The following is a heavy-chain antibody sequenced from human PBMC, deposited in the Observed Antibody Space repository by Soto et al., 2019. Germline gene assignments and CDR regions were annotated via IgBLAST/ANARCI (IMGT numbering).Heavy chain of an antibody. D-gene: IGHD3-9*01. CDR3: ARGPARYDILTGYSPYYYYYYMDV. CDR2: MNPNSGNT. J-gene: IGHJ6*03. V-gene: IGHV1-8*01. Sequence: ASVKVSRKASGYTFTSYDINWVRQATGQGLEWMGWMNPNSGNTGYAQKFQGRVTMTRNTSISTAYMELSSLRSEDTAVYYCARGPARYDILTGYSPYYYYYYMDVWGKGTTVTVSS. CDR1: GYTFTSYD.